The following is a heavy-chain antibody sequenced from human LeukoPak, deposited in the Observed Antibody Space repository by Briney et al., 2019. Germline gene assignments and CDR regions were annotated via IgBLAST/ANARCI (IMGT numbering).Heavy chain of an antibody. D-gene: IGHD3-10*01. J-gene: IGHJ5*02. CDR3: ARTIPTYYYGSGSDRPRSPNNWFDP. CDR2: INHSGST. Sequence: SETLSLTCAVYGGSFSGYYWSWIRQPPGKGLKWIGEINHSGSTNYNPSLKSRVTISVDTSKNQFSLKLSSVTAADTAVYYCARTIPTYYYGSGSDRPRSPNNWFDPWGQGTLVTVSS. V-gene: IGHV4-34*01. CDR1: GGSFSGYY.